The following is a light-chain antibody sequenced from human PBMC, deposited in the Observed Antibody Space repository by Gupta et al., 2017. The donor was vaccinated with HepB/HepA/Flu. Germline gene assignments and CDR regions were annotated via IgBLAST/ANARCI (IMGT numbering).Light chain of an antibody. CDR1: SSDIGSNT. CDR3: GEWDDRLNGWV. Sequence: QSVLTQPPSTSGTPGQRVTISCSGSSSDIGSNTVNWYQQLQGTAPKLVIYKNNQWPSGVTDRLSGYKAGKPAYRAIRGLKSEDEADDYWGEWDDRLNGWVFGGGTKLTVL. V-gene: IGLV1-44*01. J-gene: IGLJ3*02. CDR2: KNN.